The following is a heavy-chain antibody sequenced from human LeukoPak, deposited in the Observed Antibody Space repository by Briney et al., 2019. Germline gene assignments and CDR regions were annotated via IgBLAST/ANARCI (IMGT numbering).Heavy chain of an antibody. J-gene: IGHJ5*02. V-gene: IGHV1-69*05. Sequence: GASVKVPCKASGGTFSSYAISWVRQAPGQGLEWMGGIIPIFGTANYAQKFQGRVTITTDESTSTAYMELSNLRSEDTAVYYCARDNWNYQSWFDPWGQGTLVTVSS. D-gene: IGHD1-7*01. CDR2: IIPIFGTA. CDR3: ARDNWNYQSWFDP. CDR1: GGTFSSYA.